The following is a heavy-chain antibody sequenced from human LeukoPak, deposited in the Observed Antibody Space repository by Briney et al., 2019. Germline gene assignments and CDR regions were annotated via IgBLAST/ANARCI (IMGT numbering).Heavy chain of an antibody. CDR1: GGSFSGYY. V-gene: IGHV4-34*01. D-gene: IGHD5-12*01. CDR3: ARPVFLRGGYDSEGDAFDI. CDR2: INHSGTT. Sequence: SETLSLTCAVYGGSFSGYYWNWIRQPPGKGLEWIGEINHSGTTYYNPSLKSRVTISVDTSKNQFSLKLRSVTAADTAVYYCARPVFLRGGYDSEGDAFDIWGQGTMVTVSS. J-gene: IGHJ3*02.